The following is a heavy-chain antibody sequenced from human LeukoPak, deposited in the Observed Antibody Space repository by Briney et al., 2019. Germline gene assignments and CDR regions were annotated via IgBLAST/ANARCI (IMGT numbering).Heavy chain of an antibody. CDR2: INWNGGST. J-gene: IGHJ4*02. V-gene: IGHV3-20*04. Sequence: GGSLRLSCAASGFTFDEYGMSWVRQAPGKGLEWVSGINWNGGSTGYGDSVKGRFTISRDNAKNSPYLQMNSLRAEDTALYYCARGVSRGYSYGGGYWGQGTQVTVSS. D-gene: IGHD5-18*01. CDR1: GFTFDEYG. CDR3: ARGVSRGYSYGGGY.